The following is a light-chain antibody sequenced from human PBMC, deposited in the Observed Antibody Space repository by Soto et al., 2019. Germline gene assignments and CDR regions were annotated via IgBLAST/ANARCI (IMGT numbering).Light chain of an antibody. Sequence: EMVVTQSPATLSLSPGERVTLSCRASQSFRSHLAWYQHKPGQGPRLLIYYASNRATGIPVRFSGSGSGTDFTLTINSLEPEDFAVYHCQQRSNWPLTFGGGTKVEIK. CDR3: QQRSNWPLT. CDR1: QSFRSH. CDR2: YAS. V-gene: IGKV3-11*01. J-gene: IGKJ4*01.